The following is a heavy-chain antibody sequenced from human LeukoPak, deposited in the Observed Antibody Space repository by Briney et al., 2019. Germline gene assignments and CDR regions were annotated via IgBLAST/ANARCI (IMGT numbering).Heavy chain of an antibody. D-gene: IGHD1-26*01. CDR1: SYIFTNYG. V-gene: IGHV1-18*01. CDR2: ISAYNGNT. CDR3: ARSSSGSYSYFDY. J-gene: IGHJ4*02. Sequence: ASVKVSCRASSYIFTNYGVDWVRQATGQGLEWMGWISAYNGNTNYAQKLQGRVTMTRDMSTSTVYMELSSLRSEDTAVYYCARSSSGSYSYFDYWGQGTLVTVSS.